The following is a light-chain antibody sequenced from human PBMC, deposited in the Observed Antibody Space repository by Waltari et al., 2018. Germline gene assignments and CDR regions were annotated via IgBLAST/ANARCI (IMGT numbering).Light chain of an antibody. J-gene: IGKJ1*01. CDR2: DAS. Sequence: EIVFTQSPGTLSLSPGARATLSCRASQRGGRDLAWYQQKPGQAPRLLSYDASTRANGIPDRFSGSGSGTDFSLTISRLEPEDFAVYYCQKYVNLPATFGQGTKVEIK. V-gene: IGKV3-20*01. CDR3: QKYVNLPAT. CDR1: QRGGRD.